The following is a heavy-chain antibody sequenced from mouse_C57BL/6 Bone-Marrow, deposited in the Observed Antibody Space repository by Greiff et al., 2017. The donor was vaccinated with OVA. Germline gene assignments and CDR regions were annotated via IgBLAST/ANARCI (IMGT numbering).Heavy chain of an antibody. CDR2: ISSGGRYT. CDR1: GFTFSSYG. V-gene: IGHV5-6*01. J-gene: IGHJ3*01. Sequence: EVKVVESGGDLVKPGGSLKLSCAASGFTFSSYGMSWVRQTPDKRLEWVATISSGGRYTYYPDSVKGRFTISRDNAKNTLYLQMSSLKSEDTAMYYCARQGYYGSSPWFAYWGQGTLVTVSA. D-gene: IGHD1-1*01. CDR3: ARQGYYGSSPWFAY.